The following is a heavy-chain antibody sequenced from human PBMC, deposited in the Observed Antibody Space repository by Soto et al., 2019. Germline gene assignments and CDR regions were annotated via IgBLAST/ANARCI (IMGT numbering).Heavy chain of an antibody. V-gene: IGHV4-34*01. J-gene: IGHJ4*02. CDR1: GGSFSGYY. Sequence: QVQLQQWGAGLLKPSETLSLTCAVYGGSFSGYYWSWIRQPPGKGLEWIGEINHSGSTNYNPSLKSRVTISVDTSKNQFSLKLSSVTAADTAVYYCARGLFQYSSSLLFDYWGQGTLVTVSS. CDR2: INHSGST. D-gene: IGHD6-6*01. CDR3: ARGLFQYSSSLLFDY.